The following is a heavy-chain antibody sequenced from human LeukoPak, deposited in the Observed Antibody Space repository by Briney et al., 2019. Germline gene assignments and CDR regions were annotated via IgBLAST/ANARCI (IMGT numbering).Heavy chain of an antibody. CDR1: GYTFTGYY. J-gene: IGHJ4*02. V-gene: IGHV1-2*06. Sequence: ASVKVSFKASGYTFTGYYMHWVRRAPGQGLEWMGRINPNSGGTNYAQKFQGRVTLTSYTSISKAYMELSRLRSDDTAVYYCARYLNAAATRGGFEYWGQGTLVTVSS. CDR3: ARYLNAAATRGGFEY. CDR2: INPNSGGT. D-gene: IGHD2-15*01.